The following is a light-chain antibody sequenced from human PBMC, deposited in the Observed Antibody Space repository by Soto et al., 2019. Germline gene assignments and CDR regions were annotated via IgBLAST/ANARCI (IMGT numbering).Light chain of an antibody. J-gene: IGLJ1*01. CDR1: SSNIGAFYA. V-gene: IGLV1-40*01. Sequence: QSVLTQSPSVSGAPGQRVTISCTGTSSNIGAFYAVHWYQQLPGTAPKLLIYGNNNRPSGVPDRFSGSKSGTSASPALPGLQAKDEADYYCNSYDTGPRGVFGTGTKFPFL. CDR2: GNN. CDR3: NSYDTGPRGV.